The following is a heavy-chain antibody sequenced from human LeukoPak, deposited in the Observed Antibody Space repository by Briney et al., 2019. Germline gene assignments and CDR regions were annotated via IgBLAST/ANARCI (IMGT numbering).Heavy chain of an antibody. CDR2: IYHSGST. D-gene: IGHD6-13*01. J-gene: IGHJ3*02. Sequence: SETLSLTCAVYGGSFSGYYWSWIRQPPGKGLEWIGSIYHSGSTYYNPSLKSRVTISVDTSKNQFSLKLSSVTAADTAVYYCARSRGIRAAGGVAFDIWGQGTMVTVSS. V-gene: IGHV4-34*01. CDR3: ARSRGIRAAGGVAFDI. CDR1: GGSFSGYY.